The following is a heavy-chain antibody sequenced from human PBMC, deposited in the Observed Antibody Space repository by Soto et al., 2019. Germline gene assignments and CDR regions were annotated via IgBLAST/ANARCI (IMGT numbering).Heavy chain of an antibody. CDR1: GFTVSSNY. Sequence: GGSLRLSCAASGFTVSSNYMTWVRQAPGKGLEWVSVIYSGGSTYYAVSVKGRFTISRDNSKNTLYLQMNSLRAEDTAVYYCARGSPLHSSGWYYFDDWGQGTLVTVSS. J-gene: IGHJ4*02. V-gene: IGHV3-53*01. CDR3: ARGSPLHSSGWYYFDD. D-gene: IGHD6-19*01. CDR2: IYSGGST.